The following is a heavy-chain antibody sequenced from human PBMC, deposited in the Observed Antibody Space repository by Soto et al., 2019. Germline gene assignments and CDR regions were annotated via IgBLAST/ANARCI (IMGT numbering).Heavy chain of an antibody. D-gene: IGHD3-10*01. Sequence: GSLRLSCAASGFTFSSYAMSWVRQAPGKGLEWVSAISGSGGSTYYADSVKGRFTISRDNSKNMLYLQMNSLRAEDTAVYYCTRTNKLWLGEDYYYGMDVWGQGTTVTVSS. V-gene: IGHV3-23*01. J-gene: IGHJ6*02. CDR1: GFTFSSYA. CDR3: TRTNKLWLGEDYYYGMDV. CDR2: ISGSGGST.